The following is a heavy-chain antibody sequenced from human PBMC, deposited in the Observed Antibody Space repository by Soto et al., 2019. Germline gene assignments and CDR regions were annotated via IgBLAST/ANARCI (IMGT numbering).Heavy chain of an antibody. J-gene: IGHJ3*01. Sequence: GGSLRLSCAASGFNLNHYAMTWVRQAPGKGPEWVSSMSATGRTSFYADSVKGRFTISRDTSTSTLYLQMNSVRVEDTAVYYCAKDPNGDYVGGFDFWGLGTMVTVS. V-gene: IGHV3-23*01. D-gene: IGHD4-17*01. CDR1: GFNLNHYA. CDR3: AKDPNGDYVGGFDF. CDR2: MSATGRTS.